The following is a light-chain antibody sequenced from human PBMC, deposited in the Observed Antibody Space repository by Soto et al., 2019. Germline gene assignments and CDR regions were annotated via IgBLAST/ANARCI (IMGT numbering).Light chain of an antibody. CDR1: QSISSPY. J-gene: IGKJ1*01. Sequence: EIVLTQSPGTLSLSPGERATLSCRASQSISSPYLAWYQQKPGQAPRLLIDGASSRPTGVPDRFSGRGSGTEFTLAISRLEPEDFEVYYCQQYDSWTFGEGTKVEIK. CDR2: GAS. V-gene: IGKV3-20*01. CDR3: QQYDSWT.